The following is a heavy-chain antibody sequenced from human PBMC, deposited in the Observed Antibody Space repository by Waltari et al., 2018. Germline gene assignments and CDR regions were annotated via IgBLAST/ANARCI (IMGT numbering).Heavy chain of an antibody. J-gene: IGHJ5*02. V-gene: IGHV4-30-4*08. CDR3: ARDSSIAGLNWFDP. D-gene: IGHD6-6*01. CDR2: IYYSGST. Sequence: QVQLQESGPGLVKPSQTLSLTCTVSGGPITSGDYYWSRIRWPPGKGLEWIGYIYYSGSTYYNPSLKSRVTISVDTSKNQFSLKLSSVTAADTAVYYCARDSSIAGLNWFDPWGQGTLVTVSS. CDR1: GGPITSGDYY.